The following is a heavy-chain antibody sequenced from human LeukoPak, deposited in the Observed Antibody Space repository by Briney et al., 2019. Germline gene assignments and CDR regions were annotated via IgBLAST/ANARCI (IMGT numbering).Heavy chain of an antibody. CDR1: GFTFSSYS. V-gene: IGHV3-21*01. Sequence: GGSLRLSCAASGFTFSSYSMNWVRQAPGKGLERLSSISSSSSYIYYADSVKGRFTISRDNAKNSLYLQMNSLRAEDTAVYYCARVEGYCSSTSCPANYWGQGTLVTVSS. D-gene: IGHD2-2*01. J-gene: IGHJ4*02. CDR3: ARVEGYCSSTSCPANY. CDR2: ISSSSSYI.